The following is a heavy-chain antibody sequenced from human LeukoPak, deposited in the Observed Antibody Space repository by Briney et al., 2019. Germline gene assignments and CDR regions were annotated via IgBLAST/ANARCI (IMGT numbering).Heavy chain of an antibody. V-gene: IGHV3-30*03. CDR3: ARVPGRYGSGSYEFDY. J-gene: IGHJ4*02. Sequence: PGGSLRLSCAVSGFTFSGFWMSWSRQAPGKGLEWVAVVSYDGSNKYYADSVKGRFTISRDNSKNTLNLQMDSLRAEDTAVYYCARVPGRYGSGSYEFDYWGQGTLVTVSS. CDR1: GFTFSGFW. D-gene: IGHD3-10*01. CDR2: VSYDGSNK.